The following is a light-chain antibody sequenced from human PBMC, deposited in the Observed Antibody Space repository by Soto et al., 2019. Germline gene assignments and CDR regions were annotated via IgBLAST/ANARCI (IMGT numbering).Light chain of an antibody. CDR1: QSISRTY. J-gene: IGKJ1*01. V-gene: IGKV3-20*01. Sequence: VLTQSPGTLSLSPGERATLSCRASQSISRTYLAWYQQKPVQAPRLLIYATSSRATGIPDRFSGSGSGTDFTLTISRLEPEDFAVYYCQQYGRSGTFGQGTKVDIK. CDR2: ATS. CDR3: QQYGRSGT.